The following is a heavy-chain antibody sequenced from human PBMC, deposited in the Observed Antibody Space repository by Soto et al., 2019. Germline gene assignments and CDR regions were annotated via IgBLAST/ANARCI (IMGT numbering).Heavy chain of an antibody. J-gene: IGHJ6*02. Sequence: QLQLQESGPGLVKPSETLSLTGTVSGGSISSSSYYWGGIRQPPGKGLEWIGSIYYSGSTYYNPSLQSRVTLSVDTSKNQFSLKLSSVTAADTAVYYCARHCSSTSCYDYYYGMDVWGQGTTVTVSS. CDR1: GGSISSSSYY. CDR2: IYYSGST. V-gene: IGHV4-39*01. CDR3: ARHCSSTSCYDYYYGMDV. D-gene: IGHD2-2*01.